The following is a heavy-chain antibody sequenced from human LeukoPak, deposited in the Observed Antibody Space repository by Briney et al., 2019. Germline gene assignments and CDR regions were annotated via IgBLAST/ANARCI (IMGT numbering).Heavy chain of an antibody. D-gene: IGHD6-19*01. J-gene: IGHJ5*02. CDR3: ARDPRIAVAGVYESNWFDP. CDR2: INPSDGST. V-gene: IGHV1-46*01. Sequence: GASVKVSCKASGYTFTSYYMHWVRQAPGQGLEWMGIINPSDGSTSYAQKFQGRVTMTRDTSTSTVYMELSSLRSEDTAVYYCARDPRIAVAGVYESNWFDPWGQRTLVTVSS. CDR1: GYTFTSYY.